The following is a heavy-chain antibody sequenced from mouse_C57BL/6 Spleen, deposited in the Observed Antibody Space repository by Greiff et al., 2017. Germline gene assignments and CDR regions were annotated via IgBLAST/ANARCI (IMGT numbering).Heavy chain of an antibody. CDR1: GFSLTSYA. CDR2: IWTGGGT. CDR3: ARAYSNYNAMDY. Sequence: VKLMESGPGLVAPSQSLSITCTVSGFSLTSYAISWVRQPPGKGLEWLGVIWTGGGTKYNSALKSGLSISKDNSKSQVFLKMNSLQTDDTARYYCARAYSNYNAMDYWGQGASVTVSS. J-gene: IGHJ4*01. V-gene: IGHV2-9-1*01. D-gene: IGHD2-5*01.